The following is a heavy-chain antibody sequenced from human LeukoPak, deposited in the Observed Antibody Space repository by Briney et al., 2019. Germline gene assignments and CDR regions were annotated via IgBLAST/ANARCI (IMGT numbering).Heavy chain of an antibody. J-gene: IGHJ4*02. CDR2: ISPNSGGT. D-gene: IGHD2-2*01. CDR3: ARAARYCSSTSCYGKYTYFDY. Sequence: ASVKVSCKASGYTFTGYYMHWVRQAPGQGLEWMGWISPNSGGTNYAQKFQGRVTMTRDTSISTAYMELSRLRSDDTAVYYCARAARYCSSTSCYGKYTYFDYWGQGTLVTVSS. CDR1: GYTFTGYY. V-gene: IGHV1-2*02.